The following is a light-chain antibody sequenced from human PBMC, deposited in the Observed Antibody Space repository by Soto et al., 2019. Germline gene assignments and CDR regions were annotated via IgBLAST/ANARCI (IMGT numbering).Light chain of an antibody. CDR1: QSVRSNY. V-gene: IGKV3-20*01. J-gene: IGKJ4*01. CDR3: QQYASSPLT. CDR2: GAS. Sequence: EIVLTQSPGTLSLSSGERATLSYRASQSVRSNYLAWYQQKLGQAPRLLIYGASSRATGIPDRFGGSGSGTDFNLTISRLEPEDFAVYYCQQYASSPLTFGGGTKVEIK.